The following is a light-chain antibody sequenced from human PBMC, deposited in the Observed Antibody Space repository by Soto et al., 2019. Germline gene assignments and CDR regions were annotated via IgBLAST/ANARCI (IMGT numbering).Light chain of an antibody. V-gene: IGLV2-14*01. CDR3: SSYTRSSTYV. Sequence: QSALTQPASVSGSPGQSITISCTGTSRDVGGYNYVSWYLQHPGRAPKLMIYDVSNRPSGVSNRFSGSKSGNTASLTISGLQAEDEADYYCSSYTRSSTYVFGTGTKVTVL. J-gene: IGLJ1*01. CDR1: SRDVGGYNY. CDR2: DVS.